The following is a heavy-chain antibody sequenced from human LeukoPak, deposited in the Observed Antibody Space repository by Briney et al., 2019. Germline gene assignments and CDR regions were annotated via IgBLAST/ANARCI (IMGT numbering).Heavy chain of an antibody. J-gene: IGHJ4*02. Sequence: SETLSLTCTVSGGSITSYYWSWIRQPPGKGLEWIGYIYYSGSTNYNPSLKSRVTLSVDTSKNQFSLKLSSVTAADMAVYYYARLRGCSGGSCYHPNFDSWGQGTLVTVSS. D-gene: IGHD2-15*01. CDR3: ARLRGCSGGSCYHPNFDS. CDR1: GGSITSYY. V-gene: IGHV4-59*08. CDR2: IYYSGST.